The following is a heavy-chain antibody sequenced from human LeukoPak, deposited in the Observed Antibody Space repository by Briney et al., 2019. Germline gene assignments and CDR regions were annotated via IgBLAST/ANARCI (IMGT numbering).Heavy chain of an antibody. CDR2: ISGGGTTI. J-gene: IGHJ4*02. D-gene: IGHD3-16*01. CDR1: GFTFSSFE. V-gene: IGHV3-48*03. CDR3: ARAVGPFDY. Sequence: GGSLRLSWAASGFTFSSFEMNWVRQTPGKGLEWVSFISGGGTTIYYADSVKGRFTISRDNAKKSLYLQMNSLRAEDTAVYYCARAVGPFDYWGQGTLVTVSS.